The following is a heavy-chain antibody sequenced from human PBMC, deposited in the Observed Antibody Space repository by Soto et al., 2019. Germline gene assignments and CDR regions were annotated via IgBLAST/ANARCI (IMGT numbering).Heavy chain of an antibody. CDR3: AREGTTVTTQYYYYMDV. CDR1: GGSISSYY. Sequence: SETLSLTCTVSGGSISSYYWSWIRQPPGKGLEWIGYIYYSGSTNYNPSLKSRVTISVDTSKNQFSLKLSSVTAADTAVYYCAREGTTVTTQYYYYMDVWGKGTTVTVSS. V-gene: IGHV4-59*01. J-gene: IGHJ6*03. CDR2: IYYSGST. D-gene: IGHD4-17*01.